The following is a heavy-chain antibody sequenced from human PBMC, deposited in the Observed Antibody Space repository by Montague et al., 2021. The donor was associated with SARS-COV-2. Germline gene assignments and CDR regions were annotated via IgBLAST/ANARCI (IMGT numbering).Heavy chain of an antibody. CDR3: ARHFPSGYTLGLDAFDL. CDR2: VYYTGSN. Sequence: SETLSLTCTVSGGSINSTTYYWAWIRQPPGKGLEWIGSVYYTGSNYYNPSLQSRGTMSVDTSKKQFSLKLSSVTAADTGVYYCARHFPSGYTLGLDAFDLWGQGTMVTVSS. J-gene: IGHJ3*01. V-gene: IGHV4-39*01. CDR1: GGSINSTTYY. D-gene: IGHD5-18*01.